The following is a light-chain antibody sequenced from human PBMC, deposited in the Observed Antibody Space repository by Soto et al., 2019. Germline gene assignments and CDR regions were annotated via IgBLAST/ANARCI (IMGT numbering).Light chain of an antibody. CDR2: ENN. J-gene: IGLJ1*01. Sequence: QSVLTQPPSVSEAPGQRVTISCTGSSSNIGAGYEAHWYQQVPGTAPKLLIYENNNRPSGVPDRFSGSMSGTSASLAITGLQGEDEAEYYCQSYDSSLSGYVFGTGTKLTVL. CDR3: QSYDSSLSGYV. V-gene: IGLV1-40*01. CDR1: SSNIGAGYE.